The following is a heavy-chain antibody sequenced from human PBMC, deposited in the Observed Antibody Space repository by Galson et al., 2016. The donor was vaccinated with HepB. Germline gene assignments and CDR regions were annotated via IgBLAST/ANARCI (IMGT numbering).Heavy chain of an antibody. CDR2: IYSGGST. J-gene: IGHJ4*02. CDR3: ARDVAVTNRPSGDY. D-gene: IGHD2-21*02. Sequence: SLRLSCAASGFTVSSNYMTWVRQAPGKGLEWVTVIYSGGSTFYADSVKGRFTISRHNSKNTWYLQINSPRTEDTAVYYCARDVAVTNRPSGDYWGQGTLVTVSS. V-gene: IGHV3-53*04. CDR1: GFTVSSNY.